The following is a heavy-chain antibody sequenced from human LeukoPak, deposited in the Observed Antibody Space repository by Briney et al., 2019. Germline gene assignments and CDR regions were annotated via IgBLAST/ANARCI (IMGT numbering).Heavy chain of an antibody. Sequence: PGGSLRLSCAASGFTFSSYAMHWVRQAPGEGLEYVSAISSNGGSTYYANSVKGRFTISRDNSKNTLYLQMGSLRAEDMAVYYCARVENDYYYYGMDVWGQGTTVTVSS. V-gene: IGHV3-64*01. J-gene: IGHJ6*02. CDR2: ISSNGGST. CDR1: GFTFSSYA. CDR3: ARVENDYYYYGMDV.